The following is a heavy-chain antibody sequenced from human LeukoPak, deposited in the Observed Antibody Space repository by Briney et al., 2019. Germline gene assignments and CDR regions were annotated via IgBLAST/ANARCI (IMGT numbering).Heavy chain of an antibody. CDR2: INPSGGST. V-gene: IGHV1-46*01. CDR1: GYTFTSYY. D-gene: IGHD6-19*01. J-gene: IGHJ3*02. CDR3: ARDLGSSGWPDAFDI. Sequence: ASVKVSCKASGYTFTSYYMHWVRQAPGQGLEWMGIINPSGGSTSYAQKFQGRVTMTRDTSTSTVYMELSSLRSEDTAVYYCARDLGSSGWPDAFDIWAKGQWSPSLQ.